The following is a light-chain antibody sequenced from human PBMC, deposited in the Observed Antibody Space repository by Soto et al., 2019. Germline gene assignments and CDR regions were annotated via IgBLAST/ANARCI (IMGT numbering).Light chain of an antibody. Sequence: DIQMTQSPSSLSASVGDRVTITCRASQSISNYLNWYQQKPGKAPKLLINAASSLQSGVPSRFSGSGSGTDLTLTISSLQPEDFATYYCQQSYSSPYTFGQWTKLEIK. CDR3: QQSYSSPYT. V-gene: IGKV1-39*01. CDR1: QSISNY. CDR2: AAS. J-gene: IGKJ2*01.